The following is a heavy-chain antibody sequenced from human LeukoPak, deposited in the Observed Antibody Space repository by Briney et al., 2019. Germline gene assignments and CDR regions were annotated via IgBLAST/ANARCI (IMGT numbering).Heavy chain of an antibody. Sequence: SSETLSLTCAVYGGSFSGYYWSWIRQPPGKGLEWIGEINHSGSTNYNPSLKSRVTISVDTSKNQFSLKLSSVTAADTAVYYCARVPGLYDTPYFDYWGQGTLVTVSS. CDR1: GGSFSGYY. D-gene: IGHD3-22*01. CDR3: ARVPGLYDTPYFDY. CDR2: INHSGST. V-gene: IGHV4-34*01. J-gene: IGHJ4*02.